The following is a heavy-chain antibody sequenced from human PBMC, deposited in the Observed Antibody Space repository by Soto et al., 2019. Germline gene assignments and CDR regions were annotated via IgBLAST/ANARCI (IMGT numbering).Heavy chain of an antibody. J-gene: IGHJ3*02. CDR1: GGSISSGGYS. CDR3: ARNVGYSHDAFDI. CDR2: IYHRGST. V-gene: IGHV4-30-2*01. Sequence: QLQLQESGSGLVKPSQTLSLTCAVSGGSISSGGYSWSWIRQPPGKGLEWIGYIYHRGSTYYNPSIKSRVTISVDRSKNQFSRKLSSVTAADTAVYYCARNVGYSHDAFDIWGQGTMVTVSS. D-gene: IGHD4-4*01.